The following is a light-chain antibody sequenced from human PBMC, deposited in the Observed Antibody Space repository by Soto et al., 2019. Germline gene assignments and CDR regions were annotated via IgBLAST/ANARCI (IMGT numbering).Light chain of an antibody. Sequence: QSALTQPASVSGSPGQSITISCTGTSSDVASYKLVSWYQHHPGKAPKLMIYEGSKRPSGVSNRFSGSMSGDTASLTISGLQAEDEADYSCCSYPSYTLFYVFGAGTKVTVL. CDR1: SSDVASYKL. CDR2: EGS. J-gene: IGLJ1*01. V-gene: IGLV2-23*01. CDR3: CSYPSYTLFYV.